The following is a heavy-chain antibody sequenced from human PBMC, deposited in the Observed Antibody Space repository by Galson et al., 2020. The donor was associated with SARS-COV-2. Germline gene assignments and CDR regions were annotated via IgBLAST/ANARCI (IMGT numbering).Heavy chain of an antibody. V-gene: IGHV3-48*02. CDR2: ITSSSSAV. CDR1: GFTFSTYS. CDR3: VRGGTTWENSFDY. D-gene: IGHD1-7*01. Sequence: GGSLRLSCAASGFTFSTYSLNWVRQAPGKGLEWLSHITSSSSAVHYADSVEGRFTISRDNAKNALYLQMNSLREEDTAVYYCVRGGTTWENSFDYWGQGTLVNVSS. J-gene: IGHJ4*02.